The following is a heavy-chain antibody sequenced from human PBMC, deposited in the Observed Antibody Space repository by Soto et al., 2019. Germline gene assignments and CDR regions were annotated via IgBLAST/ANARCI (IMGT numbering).Heavy chain of an antibody. CDR1: GDSVSSNDAT. V-gene: IGHV6-1*01. Sequence: PSQTLSLTCAISGDSVSSNDATWNWVRQSPSRGLEWLGRTYYKSKWYNDYGVSVKSRITINPDTSKNQFSLHLNSVTPDYYYYYGMDVWGQGTTVTVSS. CDR2: TYYKSKWYN. CDR3: DV. J-gene: IGHJ6*02.